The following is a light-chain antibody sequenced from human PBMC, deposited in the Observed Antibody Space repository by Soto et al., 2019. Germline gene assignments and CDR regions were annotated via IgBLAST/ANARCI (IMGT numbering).Light chain of an antibody. Sequence: QSALTQPASVSGSPGQSITISCTGASSDVGSYNFVSWYQQHPGKAPKLMIYDVSKRPSGVSNRFSGSKSGNTASLIISGLQAEDEADYHCCSYAGTSTWVFGGGTKVTVL. CDR1: SSDVGSYNF. J-gene: IGLJ3*02. CDR3: CSYAGTSTWV. CDR2: DVS. V-gene: IGLV2-23*02.